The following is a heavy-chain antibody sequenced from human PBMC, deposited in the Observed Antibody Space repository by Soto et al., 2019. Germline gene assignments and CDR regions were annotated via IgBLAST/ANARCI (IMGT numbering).Heavy chain of an antibody. CDR2: ISGSGGSS. J-gene: IGHJ6*02. Sequence: GGSLKLSCAAPGFAFFISALTWVCKASWTGLDWVSVISGSGGSSYYADSVKGRFTISRDNSKNTLFLQMNGLRAEDTAVYYCAKVTKRAAAGRYEYYKYGMDVWGQGT. CDR1: GFAFFISA. D-gene: IGHD6-13*01. CDR3: AKVTKRAAAGRYEYYKYGMDV. V-gene: IGHV3-23*01.